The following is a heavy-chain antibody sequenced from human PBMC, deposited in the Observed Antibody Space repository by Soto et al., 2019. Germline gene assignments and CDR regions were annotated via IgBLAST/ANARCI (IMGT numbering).Heavy chain of an antibody. D-gene: IGHD3-16*01. CDR1: GGSISSGDYY. Sequence: QVQLQESGPGLVKPSQTLSLTCTVSGGSISSGDYYWSWIRQPPGKGLEWIGYIYYSGSTYYNPSLKSRVTLSXDXPKNQFSLKLSSVTAADTAVYYCARVSSRMINAFDIWGQGTMVTVSS. CDR3: ARVSSRMINAFDI. CDR2: IYYSGST. J-gene: IGHJ3*02. V-gene: IGHV4-30-4*01.